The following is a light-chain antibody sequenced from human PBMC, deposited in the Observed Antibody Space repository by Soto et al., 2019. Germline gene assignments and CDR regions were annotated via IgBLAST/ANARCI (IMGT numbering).Light chain of an antibody. CDR2: EAS. V-gene: IGKV1-5*03. CDR3: QQYNRYSWT. CDR1: QTISSW. Sequence: DIQMTQSPSTLSASVGDRVTITCRASQTISSWLAWYQQKPGKAPSLLIYEASTLQNGVPSRFGGSGSETEFTLTINSLQPDDSATYYCQQYNRYSWTFGQGTKVDIK. J-gene: IGKJ1*01.